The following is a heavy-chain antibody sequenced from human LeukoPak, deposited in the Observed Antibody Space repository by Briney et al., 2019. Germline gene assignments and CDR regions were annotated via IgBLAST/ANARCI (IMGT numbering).Heavy chain of an antibody. CDR3: ARMSAVAGGLDY. CDR1: GFTFSSYW. CDR2: INNDGSST. J-gene: IGHJ4*02. D-gene: IGHD6-19*01. Sequence: GGSLRLSCGASGFTFSSYWMHWVRQAPGKGLVWVSRINNDGSSTSYADSVQGRFTISRDNAKNTLYLQMNSLRAEDTAVYYCARMSAVAGGLDYWGQGTLVTVSS. V-gene: IGHV3-74*01.